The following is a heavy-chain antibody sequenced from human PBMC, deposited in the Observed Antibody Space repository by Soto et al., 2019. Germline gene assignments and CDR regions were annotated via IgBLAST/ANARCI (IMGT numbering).Heavy chain of an antibody. CDR1: GGTFSSYA. V-gene: IGHV1-69*01. CDR2: IIPIFGTA. J-gene: IGHJ6*02. CDR3: ARESIAAAGTPVLPPYYYYGMEV. Sequence: QVQLVQSGAEVKKPGSSVKVSCKASGGTFSSYAISWVRQAPGQGLEWMGGIIPIFGTANYAQKLQGRVTITADGSTSTAYMELRSLRSEDTAVYYCARESIAAAGTPVLPPYYYYGMEVGGQGTTVTVSS. D-gene: IGHD6-13*01.